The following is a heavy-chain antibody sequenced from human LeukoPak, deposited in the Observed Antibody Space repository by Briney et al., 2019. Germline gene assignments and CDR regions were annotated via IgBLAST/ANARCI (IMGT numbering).Heavy chain of an antibody. Sequence: ASVKVSCKASGYTFTSYDINWVRQATGQGLEWMGWMNPNSGNTGYAQKFQGRVTITRDTSASTAYMELNSLRAEDTAVYYCARGSGVLTGYSLYYFDYWGQGTLVTVSS. V-gene: IGHV1-8*03. CDR2: MNPNSGNT. CDR3: ARGSGVLTGYSLYYFDY. J-gene: IGHJ4*02. CDR1: GYTFTSYD. D-gene: IGHD3-9*01.